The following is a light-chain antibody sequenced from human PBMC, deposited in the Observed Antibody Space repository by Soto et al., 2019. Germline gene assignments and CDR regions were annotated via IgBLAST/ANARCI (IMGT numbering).Light chain of an antibody. CDR1: QSVGNS. CDR2: GAS. Sequence: ELVVTQSPATLSVSPGEGVTLSCRASQSVGNSLAWYQQKPGQPPRLLIYGASTRVTGIPARFSGSGSGTECTLTITRVQSEDFAVYYCQQYNTWPEYTFGQGTKLDIK. CDR3: QQYNTWPEYT. J-gene: IGKJ2*01. V-gene: IGKV3-15*01.